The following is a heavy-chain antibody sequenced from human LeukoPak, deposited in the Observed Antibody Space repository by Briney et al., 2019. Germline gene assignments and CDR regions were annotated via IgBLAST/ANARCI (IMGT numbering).Heavy chain of an antibody. CDR1: GFTFDDYG. CDR2: IKSKTDGGTT. CDR3: TTNCGGDCSDY. D-gene: IGHD2-21*02. V-gene: IGHV3-15*01. J-gene: IGHJ4*02. Sequence: GGSLRLSCAASGFTFDDYGMSWVRQAPGKGLEWVGRIKSKTDGGTTDYAAPVKGRFTISRDDSKNTLYLQMNSLKTEDTAVYYCTTNCGGDCSDYWGQGTLVTVSS.